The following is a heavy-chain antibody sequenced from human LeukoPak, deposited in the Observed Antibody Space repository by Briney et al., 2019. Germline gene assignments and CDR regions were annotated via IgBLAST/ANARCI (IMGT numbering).Heavy chain of an antibody. Sequence: ASVKVSCKASGYTFTGYYMHWVRQAPGQGLEWMGWINPNSGGTNYAQKFQGRVTMTRDTSISTAYMELSSLRSEDTAVHYCARDNSVGDIARWFDPWGQGTLVTVSS. J-gene: IGHJ5*02. CDR3: ARDNSVGDIARWFDP. CDR1: GYTFTGYY. CDR2: INPNSGGT. V-gene: IGHV1-2*02. D-gene: IGHD3-16*02.